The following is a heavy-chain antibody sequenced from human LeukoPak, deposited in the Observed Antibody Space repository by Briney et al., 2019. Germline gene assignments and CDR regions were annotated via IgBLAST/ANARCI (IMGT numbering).Heavy chain of an antibody. D-gene: IGHD3-10*01. Sequence: ASVKVSCKASGYTFTSYYMHWVRQAPGQGLEWMGIINPSGGSTSYAQKFQGRVTMTRDTSTSTVYMELSSLRSEDTAVYYCARGRGYYGSGSYLSFQNTGRVSSPHDYWGQGTLVTASS. CDR1: GYTFTSYY. J-gene: IGHJ4*02. CDR2: INPSGGST. CDR3: ARGRGYYGSGSYLSFQNTGRVSSPHDY. V-gene: IGHV1-46*01.